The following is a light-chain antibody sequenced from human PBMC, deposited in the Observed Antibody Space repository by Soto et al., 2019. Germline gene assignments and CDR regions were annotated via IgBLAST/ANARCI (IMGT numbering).Light chain of an antibody. V-gene: IGLV2-23*01. J-gene: IGLJ1*01. CDR3: CSYAGSYFYV. CDR2: EGS. Sequence: ALAQPASVSGSPGQSITISCTGTSSDVGSYNLVSWYQQLPGKAPKLMIYEGSERPSGVSNRFSGSKSGNTASLTISGLQAEDEADYYCCSYAGSYFYVFGTGTKVTVL. CDR1: SSDVGSYNL.